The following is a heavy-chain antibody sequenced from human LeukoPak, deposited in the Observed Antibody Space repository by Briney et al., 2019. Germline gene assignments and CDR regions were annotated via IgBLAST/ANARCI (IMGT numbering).Heavy chain of an antibody. Sequence: PGGSLRLSCAASGFTFSSYSMNWVRQAPGKGLEWVSSISSSSSYIYYADSVKGRFTISRDNAKNSLYLQMNSLRAEDTAVYYCARDYNNPYYYYYMDVWGKGTTVTVSS. CDR1: GFTFSSYS. J-gene: IGHJ6*03. CDR2: ISSSSSYI. CDR3: ARDYNNPYYYYYMDV. V-gene: IGHV3-21*01. D-gene: IGHD1-1*01.